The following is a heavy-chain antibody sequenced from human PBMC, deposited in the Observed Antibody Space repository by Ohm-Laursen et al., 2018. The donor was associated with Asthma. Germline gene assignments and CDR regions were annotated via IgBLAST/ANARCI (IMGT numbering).Heavy chain of an antibody. CDR3: ATSGYNWNDYYYYGMDV. Sequence: SQTLSLTCTVSGGSISSGGYYWSWIRQHPGKGLEWIGYIYYSGSTNYNPSLKSRVTISVDTSKNQFSLKLSSVTAADTAVYYCATSGYNWNDYYYYGMDVWGQGTTVTVSS. D-gene: IGHD1-20*01. CDR2: IYYSGST. V-gene: IGHV4-31*03. J-gene: IGHJ6*02. CDR1: GGSISSGGYY.